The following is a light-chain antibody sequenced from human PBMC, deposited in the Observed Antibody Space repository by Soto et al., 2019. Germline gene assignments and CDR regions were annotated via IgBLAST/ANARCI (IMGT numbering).Light chain of an antibody. V-gene: IGKV1-5*01. CDR1: QNIDHW. CDR3: QRYNSYSRT. CDR2: DAS. Sequence: DIQMTQSPSTLSASVGDRVTITCRASQNIDHWLAWYQHKPGKAPKFLIYDASILESGVPSRLSGSGSGTEFTLTISSLQPDDFATYYCQRYNSYSRTFGQGTKVEIK. J-gene: IGKJ1*01.